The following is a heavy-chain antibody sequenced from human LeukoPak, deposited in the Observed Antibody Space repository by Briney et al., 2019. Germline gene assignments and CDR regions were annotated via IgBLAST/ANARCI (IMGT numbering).Heavy chain of an antibody. Sequence: GGSLRLSCAASGFTFSSYEMNWVRRAPGKGLEWVSYISSSGSTIYYADSVKGRFTISRDNVKNSLYLQMNSLRAEDTAVYYCARSNYDYVWGTYYFDYWGQGTLVTVSS. CDR1: GFTFSSYE. CDR3: ARSNYDYVWGTYYFDY. CDR2: ISSSGSTI. V-gene: IGHV3-48*03. D-gene: IGHD3-16*01. J-gene: IGHJ4*02.